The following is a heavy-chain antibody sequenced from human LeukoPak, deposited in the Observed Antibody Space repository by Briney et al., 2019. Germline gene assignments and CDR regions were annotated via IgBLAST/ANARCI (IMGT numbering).Heavy chain of an antibody. D-gene: IGHD3-10*01. CDR2: IIPIFGIA. J-gene: IGHJ6*04. Sequence: SVKVSCKASGGTFSSYAISWVRQAPGQGLEWMGRIIPIFGIANYAQKFQGRVTITRDTSAGTAYMELSSLRSEDTAVYCCAREEWFGNYGMDVWGKGTTVTVSS. CDR3: AREEWFGNYGMDV. CDR1: GGTFSSYA. V-gene: IGHV1-69*04.